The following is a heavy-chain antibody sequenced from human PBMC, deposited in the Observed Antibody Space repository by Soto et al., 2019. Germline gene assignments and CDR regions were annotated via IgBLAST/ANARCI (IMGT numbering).Heavy chain of an antibody. Sequence: PSETLSLTCTVSGGSISSGPYSWGWIRQPPGEGLEWIGTFCYSESTYYNPSLESRVTISVDTSKNQFSLKVSSVTVADTAVYYCARLGGYCSSTSCYGYYGMDVWGQGTTVTVSS. CDR1: GGSISSGPYS. CDR3: ARLGGYCSSTSCYGYYGMDV. D-gene: IGHD2-2*01. J-gene: IGHJ6*02. V-gene: IGHV4-39*01. CDR2: FCYSEST.